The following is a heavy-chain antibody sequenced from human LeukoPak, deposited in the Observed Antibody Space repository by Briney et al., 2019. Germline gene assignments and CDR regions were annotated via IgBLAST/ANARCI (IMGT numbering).Heavy chain of an antibody. CDR1: GYSFTGYW. V-gene: IGHV5-51*01. Sequence: VQLVQSGAEVKKPGESLKISCKASGYSFTGYWIGWVRQTPGKGLEWMGVISPGNSDTRYSPSFQGQVTISADKSITTTYLQWNSLQASDTAMYYCVTSAERSIAVAGFDCCWDYWGQGTLVTVSS. CDR3: VTSAERSIAVAGFDCCWDY. D-gene: IGHD6-19*01. J-gene: IGHJ4*02. CDR2: ISPGNSDT.